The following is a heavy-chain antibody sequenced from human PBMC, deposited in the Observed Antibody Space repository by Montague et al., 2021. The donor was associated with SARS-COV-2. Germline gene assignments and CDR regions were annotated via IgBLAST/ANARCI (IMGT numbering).Heavy chain of an antibody. CDR3: ARQKDIVGTFDS. J-gene: IGHJ4*02. D-gene: IGHD5-12*01. CDR1: GFSFRTYG. Sequence: SLRLSCAASGFSFRTYGMHWVRRAPGKGLEWVAYIFYDGSKEDYADSVKCRFTISRDNSKDTLYLHMNTLRAEDTAMYYCARQKDIVGTFDSWGQGTLVIVST. CDR2: IFYDGSKE. V-gene: IGHV3-33*01.